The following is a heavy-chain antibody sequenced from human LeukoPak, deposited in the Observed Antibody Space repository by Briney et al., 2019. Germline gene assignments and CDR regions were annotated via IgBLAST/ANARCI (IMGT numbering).Heavy chain of an antibody. CDR3: ARLGWLYGSGSMNWFDP. V-gene: IGHV4-39*01. CDR2: IHYTGST. CDR1: SISTNGYY. J-gene: IGHJ5*02. D-gene: IGHD3-10*01. Sequence: SETLSLTCTVDSISTNGYYWGWIRQLPGKGLEWIGSIHYTGSTYYNPSLESRVTVSVDTSKNQFSLKLSSVTAADTAVYYCARLGWLYGSGSMNWFDPWGQGTLVTVSS.